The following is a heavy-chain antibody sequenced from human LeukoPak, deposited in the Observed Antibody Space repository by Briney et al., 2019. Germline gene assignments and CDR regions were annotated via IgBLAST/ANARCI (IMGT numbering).Heavy chain of an antibody. D-gene: IGHD6-19*01. J-gene: IGHJ5*02. CDR3: ARGGGTGWYVNWFDP. V-gene: IGHV3-53*01. CDR1: GFTVSSNY. Sequence: GGSLRLSCAASGFTVSSNYMSWVRQAPGKGLEWVSVIYNGGNTYYADSVKGRFTVSRDDSKNTLYLQMNSLRAEDTAIYYCARGGGTGWYVNWFDPWGQGTLVTVSS. CDR2: IYNGGNT.